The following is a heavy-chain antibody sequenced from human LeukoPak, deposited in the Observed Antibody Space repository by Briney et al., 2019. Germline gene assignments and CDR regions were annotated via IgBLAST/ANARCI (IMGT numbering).Heavy chain of an antibody. V-gene: IGHV3-23*01. J-gene: IGHJ4*02. D-gene: IGHD3-10*01. CDR1: GFTFGDYA. CDR2: ISDSGGSP. CDR3: ASSGSYYFPFDY. Sequence: GRSLRLSCTASGFTFGDYAMSWVRQAPGKGLEWVSIISDSGGSPYYADSVKGRFTISRDNSKNTLYLQMNSLRAEDTAIYYCASSGSYYFPFDYWGQGTLVTVSS.